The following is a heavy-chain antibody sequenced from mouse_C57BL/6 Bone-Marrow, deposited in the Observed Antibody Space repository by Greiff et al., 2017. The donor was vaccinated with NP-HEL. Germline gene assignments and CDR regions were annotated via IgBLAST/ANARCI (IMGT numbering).Heavy chain of an antibody. CDR2: IHPSDSDT. Sequence: QVQLQQPGAELVKPGASVKVSCKASGYTFTSYWMHWVKQRPGQGLEWIGRIHPSDSDTNYNQKFKGKATLTVDKSSSTAYMQLSSLTSEDSAVYYCAIGVPLLFWFAYWGQGTLVTVSA. CDR1: GYTFTSYW. V-gene: IGHV1-74*01. J-gene: IGHJ3*01. CDR3: AIGVPLLFWFAY. D-gene: IGHD1-1*01.